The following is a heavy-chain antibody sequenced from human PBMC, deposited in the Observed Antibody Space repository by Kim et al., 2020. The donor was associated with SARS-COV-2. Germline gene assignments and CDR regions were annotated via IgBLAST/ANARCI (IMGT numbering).Heavy chain of an antibody. CDR1: GGSISSSSYY. J-gene: IGHJ4*02. CDR3: ASPEPDYGDFPGH. D-gene: IGHD4-17*01. Sequence: SETLSLTCTVSGGSISSSSYYWGWIRQPPGKGLAWIGSIYYSGSTYYNPSLKSRVTISVDTSKNQFSLKLSSVTAADTAVYYCASPEPDYGDFPGHWGQGTLVTVSS. V-gene: IGHV4-39*01. CDR2: IYYSGST.